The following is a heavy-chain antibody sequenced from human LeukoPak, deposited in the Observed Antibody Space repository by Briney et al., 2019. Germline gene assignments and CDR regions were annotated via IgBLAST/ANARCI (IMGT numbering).Heavy chain of an antibody. D-gene: IGHD3/OR15-3a*01. CDR2: IYYSGNT. CDR3: VRSVGGLTPCDY. Sequence: SETLSLTCTVSGGSISSYYWSWIRQPPGKGLEWIGYIYYSGNTNYNPSLKSRVTISVDTSKNQFSLKLSSVTAADTAVYYCVRSVGGLTPCDYWGQGTLVTVSS. V-gene: IGHV4-59*08. J-gene: IGHJ4*02. CDR1: GGSISSYY.